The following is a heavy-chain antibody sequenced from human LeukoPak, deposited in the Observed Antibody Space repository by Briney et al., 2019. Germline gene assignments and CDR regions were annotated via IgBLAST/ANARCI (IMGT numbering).Heavy chain of an antibody. V-gene: IGHV3-23*01. CDR2: ISGSAHKI. J-gene: IGHJ4*02. D-gene: IGHD5-18*01. CDR1: GITFSNYA. Sequence: LPGGSLSLSCVASGITFSNYAVSWVRQAPEKGLDWVSVISGSAHKIRYADSVKGRFTISRDNSENIVYLQMNNLRVEDTAVYYCAGRPTGYSSGYIHWGQGTLVTVSS. CDR3: AGRPTGYSSGYIH.